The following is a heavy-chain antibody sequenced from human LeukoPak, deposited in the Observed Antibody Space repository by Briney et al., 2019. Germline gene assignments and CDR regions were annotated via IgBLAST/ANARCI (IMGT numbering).Heavy chain of an antibody. CDR2: INPRGGST. CDR1: GYTFTGYY. V-gene: IGHV1-46*01. J-gene: IGHJ4*02. CDR3: ARANCSSISCPPDY. D-gene: IGHD2-2*01. Sequence: GASVKVSCKASGYTFTGYYMHWVRQAPGQGLEWMGIINPRGGSTSYHQKFQGRVTMTGDTSTSTVYIELSSLRSEDTAIYYCARANCSSISCPPDYWGQGTLVTVSS.